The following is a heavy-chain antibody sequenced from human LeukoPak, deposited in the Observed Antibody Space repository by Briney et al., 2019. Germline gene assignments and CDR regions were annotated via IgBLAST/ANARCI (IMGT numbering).Heavy chain of an antibody. D-gene: IGHD3-22*01. CDR2: ISAYNGNT. CDR1: GYTFTSYG. CDR3: ARLTRIYYYDSSGYYGGSWFDP. Sequence: GASVKVSCKASGYTFTSYGISWVRQAPGQGLEGMGWISAYNGNTNYAQKLQGRVTMTTDTSTSTAYMELRSLRSDDTAVYYCARLTRIYYYDSSGYYGGSWFDPWGQGTLVTVSS. V-gene: IGHV1-18*01. J-gene: IGHJ5*02.